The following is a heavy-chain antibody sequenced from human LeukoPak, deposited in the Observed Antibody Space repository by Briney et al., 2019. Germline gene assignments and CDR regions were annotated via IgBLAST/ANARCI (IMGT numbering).Heavy chain of an antibody. CDR3: ARDGGGDNFDY. CDR1: GFSFRRYA. Sequence: PGRSLRLSCAASGFSFRRYAMHWVRQAPGKGLEWMTVISYDGSNTYYIDSVKGRFTISRDNSKNTLFLLMNSLRPEDTAMYYCARDGGGDNFDYWGQGTLVTVSS. D-gene: IGHD3-16*01. V-gene: IGHV3-30*04. CDR2: ISYDGSNT. J-gene: IGHJ4*02.